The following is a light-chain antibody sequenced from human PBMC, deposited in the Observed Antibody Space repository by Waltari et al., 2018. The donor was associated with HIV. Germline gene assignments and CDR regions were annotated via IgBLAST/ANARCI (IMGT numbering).Light chain of an antibody. CDR1: TSDIGYYNY. J-gene: IGLJ2*01. CDR2: EVT. V-gene: IGLV2-14*03. CDR3: TSYTTASTVL. Sequence: QSALTQPASVSGSPGQSINISCTGSTSDIGYYNYVSWYQQPPGKVPNLIIFEVTNRPSGISTRFSGSKSGNTAALTISGLQPEDEADYYCTSYTTASTVLFGGGTKLTVL.